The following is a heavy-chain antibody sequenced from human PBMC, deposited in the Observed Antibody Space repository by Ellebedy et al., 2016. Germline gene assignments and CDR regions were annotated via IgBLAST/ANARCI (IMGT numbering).Heavy chain of an antibody. CDR3: VTRHNAAFDV. CDR2: LYGGGTS. V-gene: IGHV3-53*01. J-gene: IGHJ3*01. CDR1: GFSVSSND. Sequence: GESLKISXAASGFSVSSNDMSWVRQAPGKGLELVSLLYGGGTSYYADSVKGRFTISRDNSKKTLYLQMSGLGAEDTAVYYCVTRHNAAFDVWGQGTMVTVSS. D-gene: IGHD1-14*01.